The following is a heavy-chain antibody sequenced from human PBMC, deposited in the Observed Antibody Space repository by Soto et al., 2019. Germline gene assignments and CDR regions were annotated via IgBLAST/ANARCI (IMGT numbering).Heavy chain of an antibody. CDR3: ARLGITFDS. Sequence: QVHLVESGGGVVQPGRSLRLSCAASGFTFSNYAMNWVRQAPGKGPEWVAVISYDGRNKFYADSVKGRFTASRDNSKNTVYLQLNSLSAADTSVYYCARLGITFDSWGQGTVVSVS. CDR1: GFTFSNYA. V-gene: IGHV3-30*04. J-gene: IGHJ3*02. CDR2: ISYDGRNK. D-gene: IGHD6-13*01.